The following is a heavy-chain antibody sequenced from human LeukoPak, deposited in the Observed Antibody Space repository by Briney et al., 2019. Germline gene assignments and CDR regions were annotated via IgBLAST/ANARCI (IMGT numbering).Heavy chain of an antibody. CDR3: ASTSSGRYRNRHYYYYMDV. CDR2: IIPIFGTA. Sequence: SVTVSCKASGGTFSSYAISWVRQAPGQGLEWMGGIIPIFGTANYAQKFQGRVTITADKSTSTAYMELSSLRSEDTAVYYCASTSSGRYRNRHYYYYMDVWGKGTTVTVSS. D-gene: IGHD6-19*01. CDR1: GGTFSSYA. V-gene: IGHV1-69*06. J-gene: IGHJ6*03.